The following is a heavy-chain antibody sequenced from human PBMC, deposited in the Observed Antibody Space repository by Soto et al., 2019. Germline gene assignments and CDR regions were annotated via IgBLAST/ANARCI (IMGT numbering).Heavy chain of an antibody. CDR1: GLPISNAW. J-gene: IGHJ6*02. CDR3: TTGSVEGV. CDR2: IKTKREGGPT. V-gene: IGHV3-15*07. Sequence: EVQLVESGGGFIQPGGSLRLSCAASGLPISNAWMNWVRQAPGKGLEWVGRIKTKREGGPTDYAAAVKGRFTVSRDDSKNTLYLQMNSLKTEDTAVYYCTTGSVEGVWGQGTTVTVSS.